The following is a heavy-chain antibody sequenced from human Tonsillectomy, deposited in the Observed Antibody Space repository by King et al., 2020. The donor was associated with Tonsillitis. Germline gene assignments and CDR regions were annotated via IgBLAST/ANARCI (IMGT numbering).Heavy chain of an antibody. CDR1: GFTFSSSG. Sequence: VQLVESGGGVVQPGRSLRLSCAASGFTFSSSGMHWVRQAPGKGLEWVAVISYDGSDKYYADSVKGRFTISRDNSKNTLYLQMNSLRAEDTAVYYCAKDGSSYFDFWGQGTLVTVSS. CDR3: AKDGSSYFDF. J-gene: IGHJ4*02. CDR2: ISYDGSDK. V-gene: IGHV3-30*18.